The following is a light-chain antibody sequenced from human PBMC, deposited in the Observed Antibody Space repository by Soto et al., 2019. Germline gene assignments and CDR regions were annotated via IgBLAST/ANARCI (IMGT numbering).Light chain of an antibody. CDR3: QEYNGRSS. Sequence: VTTQSPATLSVSPGERATLSCRASQDVAGDLAWYQQKPGQPPRLLIHRTSTRATGVPARFSGSGSGTEFTLTISSLQSEDFAVYYCQEYNGRSSFGQGTKVEIK. CDR1: QDVAGD. CDR2: RTS. V-gene: IGKV3-15*01. J-gene: IGKJ1*01.